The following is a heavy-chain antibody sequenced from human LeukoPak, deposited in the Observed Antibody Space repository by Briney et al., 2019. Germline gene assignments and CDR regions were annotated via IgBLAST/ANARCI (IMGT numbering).Heavy chain of an antibody. CDR1: GFTFSDYY. J-gene: IGHJ5*02. Sequence: KTGGSLRLSCAASGFTFSDYYMSWIRQAPGTGLEWVSYISSSSSYTNYADSVKGRFTISRDNAKNSLYLQMNSLRAEDTAVYYCARVRTNSSWVSNWFDPWGQGTLVTVSS. D-gene: IGHD6-13*01. CDR3: ARVRTNSSWVSNWFDP. V-gene: IGHV3-11*05. CDR2: ISSSSSYT.